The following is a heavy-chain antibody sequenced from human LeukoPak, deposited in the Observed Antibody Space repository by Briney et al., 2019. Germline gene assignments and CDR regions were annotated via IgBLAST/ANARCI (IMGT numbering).Heavy chain of an antibody. J-gene: IGHJ4*02. V-gene: IGHV4-34*01. CDR2: IYYSGST. D-gene: IGHD2-15*01. CDR1: GGSFSGYY. CDR3: ARDQRNRIGRFDY. Sequence: SETLSLTCAVYGGSFSGYYWSWIRQPPGKGLERIGSIYYSGSTYYNPSLKSRVTISVDTSKNQFSLKLSSVAAADTAVYYCARDQRNRIGRFDYWGQGTLVTVSS.